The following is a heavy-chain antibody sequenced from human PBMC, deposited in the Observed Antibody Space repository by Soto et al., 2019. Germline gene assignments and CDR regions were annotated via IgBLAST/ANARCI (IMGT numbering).Heavy chain of an antibody. CDR3: AADLPDWGAYAFDY. J-gene: IGHJ4*02. V-gene: IGHV3-15*07. CDR2: VKSKVDGETM. Sequence: LRLSCAASCFTFNGACMNWVRQGPGEGLEWVGRVKSKVDGETMDYAAPVKGRFTISRDDSRNTVYLQMNSLSTEDTAMYYCAADLPDWGAYAFDYWGQGALVTVSS. D-gene: IGHD3-16*01. CDR1: CFTFNGAC.